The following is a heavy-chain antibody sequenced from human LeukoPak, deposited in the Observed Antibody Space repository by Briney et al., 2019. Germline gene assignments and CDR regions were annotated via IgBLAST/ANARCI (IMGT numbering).Heavy chain of an antibody. CDR1: GFTFSSYW. V-gene: IGHV3-7*01. CDR2: IKQDGSEK. J-gene: IGHJ4*02. CDR3: ARDLPDYGDYVHDY. Sequence: GGSLRLSCAASGFTFSSYWMSWVRRAPGKGLEWVANIKQDGSEKYYVDSVKGRFTISRDNAKNSLYLQMNSLRAEDTAVYYCARDLPDYGDYVHDYWGQGTLVTVSS. D-gene: IGHD4-17*01.